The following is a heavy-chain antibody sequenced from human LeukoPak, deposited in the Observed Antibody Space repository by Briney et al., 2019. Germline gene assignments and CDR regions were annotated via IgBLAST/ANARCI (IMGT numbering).Heavy chain of an antibody. CDR3: TKLKGWYGEGFFDY. V-gene: IGHV3-53*01. D-gene: IGHD3-10*01. Sequence: GGSLRLSCAASGFAVSTNYMSWVRQAPGKGLEWVSVIYSGGTTFYADSVKGRFTISGDNSNNTLYLQMNSLRADDTAVYYCTKLKGWYGEGFFDYWGRGTLVTVSS. CDR1: GFAVSTNY. CDR2: IYSGGTT. J-gene: IGHJ4*02.